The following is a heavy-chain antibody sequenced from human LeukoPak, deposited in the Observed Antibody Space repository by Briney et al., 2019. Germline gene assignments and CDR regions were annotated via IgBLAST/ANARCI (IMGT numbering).Heavy chain of an antibody. CDR1: GFTFSSYA. D-gene: IGHD2/OR15-2a*01. Sequence: GSLRLSCAASGFTFSSYAMSWVRQAPGKGLEWVSAISGSGGATYYADSVKGRFTISRDNSKNTLYLQMDSLRAEDTAVYYCAKNRRSPEYYFDYWGQGTLVTVSS. CDR3: AKNRRSPEYYFDY. J-gene: IGHJ4*02. V-gene: IGHV3-23*01. CDR2: ISGSGGAT.